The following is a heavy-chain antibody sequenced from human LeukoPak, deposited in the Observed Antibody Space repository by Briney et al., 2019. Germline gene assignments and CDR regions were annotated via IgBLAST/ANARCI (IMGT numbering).Heavy chain of an antibody. D-gene: IGHD6-13*01. Sequence: ASVRLSCKASGYGFTNHYIHWVRQAPGQGLEWMGMIGPSGVATTFAQRFQDRVTMTSDTSTTTVYMELRSLRFDDTATCYCARDAKDELVRRDYYYMDVWGKGTTVTVSS. CDR2: IGPSGVAT. J-gene: IGHJ6*03. V-gene: IGHV1-46*01. CDR1: GYGFTNHY. CDR3: ARDAKDELVRRDYYYMDV.